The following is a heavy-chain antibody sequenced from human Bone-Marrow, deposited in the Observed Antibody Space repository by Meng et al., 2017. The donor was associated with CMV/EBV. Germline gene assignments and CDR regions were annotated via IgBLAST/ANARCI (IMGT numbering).Heavy chain of an antibody. CDR2: IYSGGST. Sequence: GGSLRLSCAASGFTVSSNYMSWVRQAPGKGLEWVSVIYSGGSTYYADSVKGRFTISRDNSKNTLYLQMNSLRAEDTAVYYCAKDSSSWYDPYYYYGMDVWGQGTTVTGLL. J-gene: IGHJ6*02. V-gene: IGHV3-66*02. CDR3: AKDSSSWYDPYYYYGMDV. D-gene: IGHD6-13*01. CDR1: GFTVSSNY.